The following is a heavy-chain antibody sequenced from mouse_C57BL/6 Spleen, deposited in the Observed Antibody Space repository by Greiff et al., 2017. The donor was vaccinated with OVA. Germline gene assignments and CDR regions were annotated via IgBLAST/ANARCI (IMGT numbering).Heavy chain of an antibody. CDR3: ARPDYGSHWYFDV. J-gene: IGHJ1*03. Sequence: QLQLQQPGTELVKPGASVKLSCKASGYTFTSSWMHWGKRRPGQGLGWIGNINPSNGGTTSNEKFKSKATLTVDKSSSTAYMQLSSLTSEDSAVYYCARPDYGSHWYFDVWGTGTTVTVSS. V-gene: IGHV1-53*01. D-gene: IGHD1-1*01. CDR1: GYTFTSSW. CDR2: INPSNGGT.